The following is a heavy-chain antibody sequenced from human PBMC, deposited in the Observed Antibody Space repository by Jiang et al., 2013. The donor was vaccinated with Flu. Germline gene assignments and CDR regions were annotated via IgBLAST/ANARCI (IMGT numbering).Heavy chain of an antibody. Sequence: GAEVKKPGASVKVSCKASGYTFTSYAMHWVRQAPGQRLEWMGWINAGNGNTKYSQKFQGRVTITRDTSASTAYMELSSLRSEDTAVYYCARAYSSSSGYYYYYMDVWGKGPRSPSP. CDR1: GYTFTSYA. V-gene: IGHV1-3*01. D-gene: IGHD6-6*01. J-gene: IGHJ6*03. CDR3: ARAYSSSSGYYYYYMDV. CDR2: INAGNGNT.